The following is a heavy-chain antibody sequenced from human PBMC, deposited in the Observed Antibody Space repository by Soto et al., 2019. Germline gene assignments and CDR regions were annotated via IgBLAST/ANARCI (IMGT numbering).Heavy chain of an antibody. CDR3: ARNPGPYYYDSSGYYYYFDY. CDR1: GGSISSGGYY. CDR2: IYYSGST. D-gene: IGHD3-22*01. V-gene: IGHV4-31*03. Sequence: SETLSLTCTVSGGSISSGGYYWSWIRQHPGKCLEWIGYIYYSGSTYYNPSLKSRVTISVDTSKNQFSLKLSSVTAADTAVYYCARNPGPYYYDSSGYYYYFDYWGQGTLVTVYS. J-gene: IGHJ4*02.